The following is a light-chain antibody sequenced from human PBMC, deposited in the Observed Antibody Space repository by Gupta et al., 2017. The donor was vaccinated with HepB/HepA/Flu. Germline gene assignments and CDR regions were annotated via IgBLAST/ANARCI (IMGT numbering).Light chain of an antibody. CDR1: QSISYNY. J-gene: IGKJ2*02. Sequence: EIVLTQSPGTLSLSPGERASLSCRASQSISYNYLAWYQQKPGRAPRLLIYGASNRRTGVPDRFSGSGSGTXFTLTIXRREPEDFAVYYCQHGSSSMCTFGXGTKLDIK. CDR3: QHGSSSMCT. CDR2: GAS. V-gene: IGKV3-20*01.